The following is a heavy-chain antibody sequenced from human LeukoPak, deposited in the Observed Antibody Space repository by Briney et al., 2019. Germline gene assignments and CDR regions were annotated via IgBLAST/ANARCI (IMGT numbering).Heavy chain of an antibody. CDR3: ARAGSGYEDGFDY. D-gene: IGHD5-12*01. J-gene: IGHJ4*02. CDR2: ISSSSSTI. Sequence: GGSLRLSCAASGFIFSNYSMNWVRQAPGKGLEWVSFISSSSSTIYYADSVKGRFTISRHNAKNSLYLQMNSLRAEDTAVYYCARAGSGYEDGFDYWGQGTLVTVSS. CDR1: GFIFSNYS. V-gene: IGHV3-48*04.